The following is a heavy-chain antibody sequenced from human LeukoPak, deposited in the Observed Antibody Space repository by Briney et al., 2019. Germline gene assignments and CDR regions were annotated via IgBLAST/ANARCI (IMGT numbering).Heavy chain of an antibody. Sequence: PSETLSLTCAVYGGSFSGYYWTWIRQPPGKGLEWIGEIHHSGSTNYNPCLKSRVTISVDTSKNQFSLKLSSVTAADTAVYYCARGGPHYLARLDPFDFWGQGTLVTVSS. CDR3: ARGGPHYLARLDPFDF. V-gene: IGHV4-34*01. J-gene: IGHJ4*02. CDR2: IHHSGST. D-gene: IGHD6-25*01. CDR1: GGSFSGYY.